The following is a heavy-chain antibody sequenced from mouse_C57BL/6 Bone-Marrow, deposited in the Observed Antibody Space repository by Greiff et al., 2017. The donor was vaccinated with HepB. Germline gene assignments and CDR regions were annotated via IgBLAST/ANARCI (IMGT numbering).Heavy chain of an antibody. CDR2: INPSSGYT. Sequence: QVQLQQSGAELARPGASVKMSCKASGYTFTSYTMHWVKQRPGQGLEWIGYINPSSGYTKYNQKFKDKATLIADKSSSTAYMQLSSLTSEDSAVYYCARGGYSKGAMDYWGQGTSVTVSS. CDR1: GYTFTSYT. J-gene: IGHJ4*01. D-gene: IGHD2-5*01. CDR3: ARGGYSKGAMDY. V-gene: IGHV1-4*01.